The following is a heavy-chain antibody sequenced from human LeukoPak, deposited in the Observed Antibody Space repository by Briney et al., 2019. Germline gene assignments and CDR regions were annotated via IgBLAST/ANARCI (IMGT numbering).Heavy chain of an antibody. V-gene: IGHV3-7*01. D-gene: IGHD4-17*01. CDR2: IKQDGSEK. J-gene: IGHJ4*02. CDR1: GFTFSSYW. Sequence: PGGSLRLSCAASGFTFSSYWMSWVRQAPGKGLEWVANIKQDGSEKYYVDSVKGRFTISRDNAKNSLYLQMNSLRAEDTAVYYCARDSDPDDYADPGYFDYWAREPWSPSPQ. CDR3: ARDSDPDDYADPGYFDY.